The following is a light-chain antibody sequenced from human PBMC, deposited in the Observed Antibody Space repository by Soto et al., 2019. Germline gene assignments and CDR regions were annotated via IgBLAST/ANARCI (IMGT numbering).Light chain of an antibody. CDR1: QGISNS. V-gene: IGKV1-13*02. CDR3: QQFKSHPYT. J-gene: IGKJ2*01. Sequence: AIQLTQSPSPLSASIGDRVTITCRASQGISNSLAWYQQKPGTPPALLIYDAPTLQSGVPSRFSGSGSGTDFTLTISSLQPGDFATYYCQQFKSHPYTFGQGTKLDIK. CDR2: DAP.